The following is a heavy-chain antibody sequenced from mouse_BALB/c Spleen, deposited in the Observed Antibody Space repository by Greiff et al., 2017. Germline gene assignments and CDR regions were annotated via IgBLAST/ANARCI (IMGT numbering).Heavy chain of an antibody. V-gene: IGHV5-6-4*01. D-gene: IGHD1-1*01. Sequence: EVKLVESGGGLVKPGGSLKLSCAASGFTFSSYTMSWVRQTPEKRLEWVATISSGGSYTYYPDSVKGRFTISRDNAKNTLYLQMSSLKSEDTAMYYCTRDGSTTVVATGDYWGQGTTLTVSS. CDR3: TRDGSTTVVATGDY. J-gene: IGHJ2*01. CDR1: GFTFSSYT. CDR2: ISSGGSYT.